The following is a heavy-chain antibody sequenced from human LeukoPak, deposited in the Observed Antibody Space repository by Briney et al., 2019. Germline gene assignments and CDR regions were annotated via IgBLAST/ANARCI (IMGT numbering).Heavy chain of an antibody. CDR2: IYTSGST. Sequence: GSLRLSCAASGFTFGKYPMSWIRQPAGKGLEWIGRIYTSGSTNYNPSLKSRVTMSVDTSKNQFSLKLSSVTAADTAVYYCAREQYYDFWSGYWPFDYWGQGTLVTVSS. D-gene: IGHD3-3*01. CDR3: AREQYYDFWSGYWPFDY. J-gene: IGHJ4*02. V-gene: IGHV4-4*07. CDR1: GFTFGKYP.